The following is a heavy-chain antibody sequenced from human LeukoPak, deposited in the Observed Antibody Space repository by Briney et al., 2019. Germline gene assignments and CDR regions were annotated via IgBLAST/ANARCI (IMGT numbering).Heavy chain of an antibody. CDR3: ARGQCSSSSCYNYYYYMDV. D-gene: IGHD2-2*02. V-gene: IGHV4-59*01. CDR1: GGSISNYY. Sequence: PSETLSLTCPVAGGSISNYYWSWRRERPGKGEEGGGHIYYSGSTNYHPSLKTRVTISVDTSTNQFSLKLNSVTAADTAVYYCARGQCSSSSCYNYYYYMDVWGKGTTVTVS. CDR2: IYYSGST. J-gene: IGHJ6*03.